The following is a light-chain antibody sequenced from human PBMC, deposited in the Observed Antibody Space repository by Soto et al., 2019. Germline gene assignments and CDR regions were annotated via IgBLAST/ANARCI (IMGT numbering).Light chain of an antibody. Sequence: DIPMTQSPSTLSASVGDRVTLTCRASESISSWLAWYQQKPGKAPKLLINLASSLESGVPSRFSGSASGTEFTLTISSLQPDDFATYYCQQYKSYLWTFGQGTKVEIK. CDR1: ESISSW. CDR2: LAS. V-gene: IGKV1-5*03. CDR3: QQYKSYLWT. J-gene: IGKJ1*01.